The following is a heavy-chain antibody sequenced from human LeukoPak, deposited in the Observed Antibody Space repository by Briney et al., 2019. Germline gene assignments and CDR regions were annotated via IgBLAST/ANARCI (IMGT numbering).Heavy chain of an antibody. V-gene: IGHV4-34*01. CDR2: INHSGST. Sequence: SETLSLTCAVYGGSFSGYYWSWIRQPPGKGLEWIGEINHSGSTNYNPSLKSRVTISVDTSKNQFSLKLSSVTAADTAVYYCASEYSSGWLNWFDPWGQGTLVTVSS. CDR3: ASEYSSGWLNWFDP. J-gene: IGHJ5*02. CDR1: GGSFSGYY. D-gene: IGHD6-19*01.